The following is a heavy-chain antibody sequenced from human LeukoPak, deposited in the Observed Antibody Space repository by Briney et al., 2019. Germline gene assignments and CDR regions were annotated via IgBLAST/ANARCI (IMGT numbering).Heavy chain of an antibody. Sequence: SETLSLTCAVYGGSFSGYYWSWIRQPPGKGLEWIGEINHSGSTNYNPSLTSRVTISVDTSKNQFSLKLSSATAADTAVYYCARGRSGYCSSTSCYTWFDPWGQGTLVTVSS. J-gene: IGHJ5*02. V-gene: IGHV4-34*01. CDR1: GGSFSGYY. CDR3: ARGRSGYCSSTSCYTWFDP. D-gene: IGHD2-2*02. CDR2: INHSGST.